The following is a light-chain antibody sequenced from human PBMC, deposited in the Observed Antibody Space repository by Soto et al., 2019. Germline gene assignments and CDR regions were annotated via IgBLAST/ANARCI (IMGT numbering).Light chain of an antibody. CDR2: GNS. J-gene: IGLJ3*02. CDR1: SSNIGAGYD. CDR3: QSYDSSMSGSV. V-gene: IGLV1-40*01. Sequence: QSVLTQPPSVSGAPGQRVTISCTGSSSNIGAGYDVHWYQQLPGTAPKLLIYGNSNRPSGVPDRFSGSKSGTSASLAITGLQAEDEADYYRQSYDSSMSGSVFGGGTKLTSL.